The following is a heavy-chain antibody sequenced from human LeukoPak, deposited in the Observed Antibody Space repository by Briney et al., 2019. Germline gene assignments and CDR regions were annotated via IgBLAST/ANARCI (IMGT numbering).Heavy chain of an antibody. V-gene: IGHV3-21*01. J-gene: IGHJ4*02. Sequence: GGSLRLSCAASGFTFSSYSMNWVRQAPGKGLEWVSSISSSSSYIYYADSVNGRFTTSRDNAKNSLYLQMNSLRAEDTAVYYCAREYSSSWHPDYWGQGTLVTVSS. CDR1: GFTFSSYS. CDR2: ISSSSSYI. D-gene: IGHD6-13*01. CDR3: AREYSSSWHPDY.